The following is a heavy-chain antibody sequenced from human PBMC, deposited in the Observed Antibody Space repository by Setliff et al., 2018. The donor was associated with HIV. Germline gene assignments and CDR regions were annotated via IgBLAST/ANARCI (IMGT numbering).Heavy chain of an antibody. CDR1: GYTFTDYY. D-gene: IGHD3-22*01. J-gene: IGHJ4*02. Sequence: ASVKVSCKASGYTFTDYYMHWVQQAPGKGLEWMGRVDPEDGETIYAEKFQGRVTITADTSTDTAYMELSSLRSEDTAVYYCATEHYYDSIGYPQPLDYWGQGTLVTVSS. CDR3: ATEHYYDSIGYPQPLDY. V-gene: IGHV1-69-2*01. CDR2: VDPEDGET.